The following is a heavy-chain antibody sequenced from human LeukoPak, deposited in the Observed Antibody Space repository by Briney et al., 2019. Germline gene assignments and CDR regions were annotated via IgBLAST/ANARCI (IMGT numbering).Heavy chain of an antibody. V-gene: IGHV4-34*01. CDR2: INHSGST. CDR3: ARDVTPGNYYDSSGYLLPPNWFDP. D-gene: IGHD3-22*01. J-gene: IGHJ5*02. Sequence: PSETLSLTCAVYGGSFSGYYWSWIRQPPGKGLEWIGEINHSGSTNYNPSLKSRVTISVDTSKNQFSLKLSSVTAADTAVYYCARDVTPGNYYDSSGYLLPPNWFDPWGQGTLVTVSS. CDR1: GGSFSGYY.